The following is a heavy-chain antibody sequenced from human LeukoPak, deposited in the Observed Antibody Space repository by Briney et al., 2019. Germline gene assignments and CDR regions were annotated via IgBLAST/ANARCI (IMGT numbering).Heavy chain of an antibody. CDR2: INHSGST. CDR1: GGSFSGYY. CDR3: ARDRVPFGEGTGMDV. J-gene: IGHJ6*02. Sequence: SETLSLTCAVYGGSFSGYYWSWIRQPPGKGLEWIGEINHSGSTNYSPSLKSRVTISVDTSKNQFSLKLSSVTAADTAVYYCARDRVPFGEGTGMDVWGQGTTVTVSS. V-gene: IGHV4-34*01. D-gene: IGHD3-10*01.